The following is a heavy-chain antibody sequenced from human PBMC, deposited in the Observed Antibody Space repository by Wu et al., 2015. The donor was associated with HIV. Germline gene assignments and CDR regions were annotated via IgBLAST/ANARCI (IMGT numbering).Heavy chain of an antibody. CDR3: ARDQTPAKLVPFDY. Sequence: QLVQSGAEVKKPGASVKVSCKASGYSFTSQGINWVQQAPGQGLEWMGWISSHNGKTTYAQRFQGRVTMTTDTSTTTAYMEVRSLRPDDTAVYYCARDQTPAKLVPFDYWGQGTLVTVSS. CDR2: ISSHNGKT. CDR1: GYSFTSQG. D-gene: IGHD2-2*01. J-gene: IGHJ4*02. V-gene: IGHV1-18*01.